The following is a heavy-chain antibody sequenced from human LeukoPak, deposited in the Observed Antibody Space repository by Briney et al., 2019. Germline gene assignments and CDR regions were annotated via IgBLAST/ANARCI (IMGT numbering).Heavy chain of an antibody. Sequence: PSETLSLTCTVSGGSISSSSYYWGWIRQPPGKGLEWIGSIYYSGSTYYNPSLKSRVTISVDTSKNQFSLKLSSVTAADTAVYYCARPRGYYLWFDPWGQGTLVTVSS. CDR2: IYYSGST. CDR1: GGSISSSSYY. CDR3: ARPRGYYLWFDP. J-gene: IGHJ5*02. D-gene: IGHD3-3*01. V-gene: IGHV4-39*01.